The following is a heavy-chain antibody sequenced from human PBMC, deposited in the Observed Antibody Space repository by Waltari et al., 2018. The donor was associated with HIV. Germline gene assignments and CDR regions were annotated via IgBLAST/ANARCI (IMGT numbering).Heavy chain of an antibody. CDR2: MNEDATVT. J-gene: IGHJ4*02. V-gene: IGHV3-74*01. D-gene: IGHD2-21*01. CDR3: ARDFGGNSDY. Sequence: EVPVVESGGGLVQPGGSLTLSCAASGFTLGSYWMHWVRQTPGQGLRWVSSMNEDATVTNYATSVRGRFTISRDSAKNTLYLQMHSLRADDTAVYFCARDFGGNSDYWGQGTLVTVSS. CDR1: GFTLGSYW.